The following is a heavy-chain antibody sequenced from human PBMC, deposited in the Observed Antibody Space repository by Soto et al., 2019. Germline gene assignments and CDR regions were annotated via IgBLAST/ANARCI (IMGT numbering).Heavy chain of an antibody. CDR3: ARLYDFWSGYYYYGMDV. D-gene: IGHD3-3*01. J-gene: IGHJ6*02. V-gene: IGHV3-21*01. CDR1: GFTFSSYS. Sequence: EVQLVESGGGLVKPGGSLRLSCAASGFTFSSYSMNWVRQAPGKGLEWVSSISSSSSYIYYADSVKGRFTISRDNAKNSLYLQMNSLRAEDTAVYYCARLYDFWSGYYYYGMDVWGQGTTVTVSS. CDR2: ISSSSSYI.